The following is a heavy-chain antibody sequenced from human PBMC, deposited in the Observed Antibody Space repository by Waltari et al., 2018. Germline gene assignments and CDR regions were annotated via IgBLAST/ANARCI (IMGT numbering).Heavy chain of an antibody. J-gene: IGHJ4*02. D-gene: IGHD3-22*01. Sequence: QVQLQESGPGLVKPSETLSLTCTVSGGSISSYYWSWIRQPPGKGLEWIGYIYYSGSTNYIPARKSRVTISVDTSKNQFSLKLSSVTAADTAVYYCARGSGQYYYDSSGLDYWGQGTLVTVSS. CDR1: GGSISSYY. V-gene: IGHV4-59*01. CDR2: IYYSGST. CDR3: ARGSGQYYYDSSGLDY.